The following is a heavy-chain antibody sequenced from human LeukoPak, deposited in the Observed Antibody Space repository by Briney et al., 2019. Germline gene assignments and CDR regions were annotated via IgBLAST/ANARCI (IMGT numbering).Heavy chain of an antibody. J-gene: IGHJ6*03. Sequence: GASVKVSCKASGYTFTGYYMHWVRQAPGQGLEWKGWINPNSGGTNYAQKFQGRVTMTRDTSISTAYMELSRLRSDDTAVYYCARAGVIDALTYYYYYMDVWGKGTTVTVSS. D-gene: IGHD3-16*02. CDR2: INPNSGGT. CDR3: ARAGVIDALTYYYYYMDV. V-gene: IGHV1-2*02. CDR1: GYTFTGYY.